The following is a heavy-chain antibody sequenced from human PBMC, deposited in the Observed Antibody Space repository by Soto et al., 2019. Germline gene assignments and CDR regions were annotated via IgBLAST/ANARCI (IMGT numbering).Heavy chain of an antibody. CDR1: GYTFTSYA. CDR3: ARVLEGATIFDY. Sequence: GASVKVSCKASGYTFTSYAIHWVRQAPGQRLEWMGWINAGNGNTKYSQKFQGRVTITRDTSASTAYMELSSLRSEDTAVYYCARVLEGATIFDYWGRGTLVTVSS. CDR2: INAGNGNT. V-gene: IGHV1-3*01. J-gene: IGHJ4*02. D-gene: IGHD1-26*01.